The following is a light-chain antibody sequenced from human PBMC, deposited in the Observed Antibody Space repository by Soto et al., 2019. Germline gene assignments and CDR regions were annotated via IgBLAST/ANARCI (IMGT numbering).Light chain of an antibody. J-gene: IGKJ5*01. CDR3: QQTKAYPIT. CDR1: QDISNA. Sequence: TQSPSFLSASVGDRVTITCRASQDISNALAWYQQEPGKAPKRLIYGASTLQSGVPSTFSGSGSGTDFTLTISSLQPEDFATYFCQQTKAYPITFGQGTRLEI. CDR2: GAS. V-gene: IGKV1-9*01.